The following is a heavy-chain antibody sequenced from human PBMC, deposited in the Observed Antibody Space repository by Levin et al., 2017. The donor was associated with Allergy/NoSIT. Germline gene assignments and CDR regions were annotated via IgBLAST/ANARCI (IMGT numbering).Heavy chain of an antibody. V-gene: IGHV3-48*03. CDR1: GFTFSSYE. CDR3: ARQLGNFWSGYNCFDY. Sequence: GGSLRLSCAASGFTFSSYEMNWVRRAPGKGLEWVSYISSTGSTIYSADSVKGRFTISRDNAKNSLYLHMNSLRAEDTAVYYCARQLGNFWSGYNCFDYWGHGVLVTVSS. CDR2: ISSTGSTI. J-gene: IGHJ5*01. D-gene: IGHD3-3*01.